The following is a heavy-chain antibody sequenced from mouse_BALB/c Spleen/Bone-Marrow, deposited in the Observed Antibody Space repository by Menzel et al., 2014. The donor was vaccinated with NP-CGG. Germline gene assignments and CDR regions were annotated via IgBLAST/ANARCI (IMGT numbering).Heavy chain of an antibody. Sequence: EVQLQQSGAALVKPGASVKLSCTASGFNIKDNYIHWVKQRPEQGLGWIGRIDPANGITKYGPKFQGKTTITTDTSSNTAYLQLSSLTSEDTAVYYCARSGDGPFAYWGQGTLVTVSA. CDR3: ARSGDGPFAY. V-gene: IGHV14-3*02. J-gene: IGHJ3*01. CDR2: IDPANGIT. D-gene: IGHD2-3*01. CDR1: GFNIKDNY.